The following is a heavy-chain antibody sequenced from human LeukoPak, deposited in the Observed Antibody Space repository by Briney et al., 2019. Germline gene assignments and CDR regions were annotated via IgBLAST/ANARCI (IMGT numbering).Heavy chain of an antibody. D-gene: IGHD3-10*01. CDR2: IRYDGSNK. Sequence: GGSLRLSCAASVFTFSSYGMHWVRQAPGKGLEWVAFIRYDGSNKYYADSVKGRFTISRDNSKNTLYLQMNSLRAEDTAVYYCATPGSGTYGSESSYFDHWGQGTLVTVSS. CDR3: ATPGSGTYGSESSYFDH. J-gene: IGHJ4*02. CDR1: VFTFSSYG. V-gene: IGHV3-30*02.